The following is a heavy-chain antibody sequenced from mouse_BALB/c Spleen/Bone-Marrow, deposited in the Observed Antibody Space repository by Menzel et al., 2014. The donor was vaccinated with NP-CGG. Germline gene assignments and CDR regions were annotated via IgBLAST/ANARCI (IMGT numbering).Heavy chain of an antibody. CDR3: ARGIYYGGYFDY. J-gene: IGHJ2*01. D-gene: IGHD1-1*01. Sequence: VQLQQSGPELVKPGASVKISCKASGYSFTGYYMHWVKPSHVKSLEWIGRINPYNGATSYNQNFKDKASLTVDKSSSTAYMELHSLTSEDSAVYYCARGIYYGGYFDYWGQGTTLTVSS. CDR1: GYSFTGYY. CDR2: INPYNGAT. V-gene: IGHV1-31*01.